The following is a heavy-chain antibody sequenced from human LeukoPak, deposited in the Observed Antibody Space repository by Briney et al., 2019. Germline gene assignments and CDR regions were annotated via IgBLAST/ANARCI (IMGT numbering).Heavy chain of an antibody. CDR2: ISSSSSYI. CDR1: GFTFSSYA. J-gene: IGHJ4*02. Sequence: GGSLRLSCAASGFTFSSYAMSWVRQAPGKGLEWVSSISSSSSYIYYADSVKGRFTISRDNAKNSLYLQMNSLRAEDTAVYYCARDDLGCSGGSCFNDYWGQGTLVTVSS. V-gene: IGHV3-21*01. D-gene: IGHD2-15*01. CDR3: ARDDLGCSGGSCFNDY.